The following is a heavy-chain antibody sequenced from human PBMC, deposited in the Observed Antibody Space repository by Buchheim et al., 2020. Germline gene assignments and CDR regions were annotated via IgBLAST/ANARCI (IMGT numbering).Heavy chain of an antibody. CDR2: IRDSGGST. Sequence: EVQLLESGGGLVQPGMSLRLSCAASGFTFSSYAMNWVRQAPGKGPEWVSTIRDSGGSTYYAASVMGRFTISRDNSKHTVYLNMTSLREEDTAIYYCASSKVLVQAPFDNWGQETL. D-gene: IGHD2/OR15-2a*01. CDR1: GFTFSSYA. V-gene: IGHV3-23*01. J-gene: IGHJ4*02. CDR3: ASSKVLVQAPFDN.